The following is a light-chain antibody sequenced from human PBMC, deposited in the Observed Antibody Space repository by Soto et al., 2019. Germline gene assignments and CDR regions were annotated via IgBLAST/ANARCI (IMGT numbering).Light chain of an antibody. Sequence: IGMTQSPATLSVSPGERVTLSCRASQSVRSNLAWYQQKPGQAPRLLIFGASTRVTGLPARFSGSGSGTDFTLTISSLQSEDFAVYYCQQYNTWPPITFGQGTRLEIK. CDR2: GAS. V-gene: IGKV3-15*01. CDR3: QQYNTWPPIT. CDR1: QSVRSN. J-gene: IGKJ5*01.